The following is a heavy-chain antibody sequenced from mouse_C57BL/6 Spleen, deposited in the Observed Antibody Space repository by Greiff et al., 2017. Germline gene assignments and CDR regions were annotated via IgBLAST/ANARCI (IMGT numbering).Heavy chain of an antibody. CDR1: GYTFTSYW. D-gene: IGHD1-1*01. V-gene: IGHV1-7*01. Sequence: QVQLQQSGAELAKPGASVKLSCTASGYTFTSYWMHWVQQRPGQGLAWIGYINPSGGYTKYTQKFKDKATLTADKSSSTAYMHLSSLTNEDYAVYYCARSNYGSSDAMDYWGQGTSVTVSS. J-gene: IGHJ4*01. CDR2: INPSGGYT. CDR3: ARSNYGSSDAMDY.